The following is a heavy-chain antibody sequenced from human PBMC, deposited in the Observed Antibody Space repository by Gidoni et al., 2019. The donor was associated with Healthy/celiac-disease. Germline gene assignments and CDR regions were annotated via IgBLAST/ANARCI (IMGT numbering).Heavy chain of an antibody. J-gene: IGHJ3*02. CDR2: INHSGST. Sequence: QVQIQQWVAGLLKPSETLSLTCAVYGGSFSGYYWSWIRQPPGKGLEWIGEINHSGSTNYNPSLKSRVTISVDTSKNQFSLKLSSVTAADTAVYYCARYSSGLDAFDIWGQGTMVTVSS. CDR1: GGSFSGYY. V-gene: IGHV4-34*01. CDR3: ARYSSGLDAFDI. D-gene: IGHD6-19*01.